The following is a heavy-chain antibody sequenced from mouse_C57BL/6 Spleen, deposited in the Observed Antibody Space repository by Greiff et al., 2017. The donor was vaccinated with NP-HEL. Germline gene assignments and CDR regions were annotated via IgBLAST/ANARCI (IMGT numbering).Heavy chain of an antibody. D-gene: IGHD3-2*02. CDR1: GYTFTEYT. CDR3: ARHEETAQAFGY. J-gene: IGHJ2*01. Sequence: VQGVESGAELVKPGASVKLSCKASGYTFTEYTIHWVKQRSGQGLEWIGWFYPGSGSIKYNEKFKDKATLTADKSSSTVYMELSRLTSEDSAVYFCARHEETAQAFGYWGQGTTLTVSS. CDR2: FYPGSGSI. V-gene: IGHV1-62-2*01.